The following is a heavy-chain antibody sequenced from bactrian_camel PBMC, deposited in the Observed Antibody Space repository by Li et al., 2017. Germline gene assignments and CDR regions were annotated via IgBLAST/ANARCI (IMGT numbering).Heavy chain of an antibody. CDR1: GFRTSSCG. V-gene: IGHV3S53*01. J-gene: IGHJ6*01. CDR2: TNSDRTT. D-gene: IGHD6*01. CDR3: AVSETGLSTFGGRWCEYGGGFGY. Sequence: VESGGGLVQPGGSLRLSCVGSGFRTSSCGMGWYRQAPGKERELVSTTNSDRTTRYSESVKGRFTISRDKAKNTLYLQMNDLKPDDTAVYYCAVSETGLSTFGGRWCEYGGGFGYRGQGTQVTVS.